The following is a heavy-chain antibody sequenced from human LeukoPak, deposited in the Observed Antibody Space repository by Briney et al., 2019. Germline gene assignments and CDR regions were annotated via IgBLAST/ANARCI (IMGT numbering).Heavy chain of an antibody. V-gene: IGHV3-23*01. CDR1: GFTFSSYA. J-gene: IGHJ4*02. CDR3: AKRRYERRGNFDY. Sequence: QPGGSLRLSCAASGFTFSSYAMSWVRQAPGQGLEWVSAITNSGDDTYHADSVNGRFTISRDNSKNTLYLEMSSLRAEDTAVYYCAKRRYERRGNFDYWGQGTLVTVSS. CDR2: ITNSGDDT. D-gene: IGHD3-22*01.